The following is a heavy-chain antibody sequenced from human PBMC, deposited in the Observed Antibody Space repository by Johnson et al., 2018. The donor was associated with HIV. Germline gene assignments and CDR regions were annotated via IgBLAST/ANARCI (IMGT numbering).Heavy chain of an antibody. J-gene: IGHJ3*02. CDR1: GFTFSNAW. V-gene: IGHV3-15*01. CDR3: ATSTASDALDI. Sequence: VQLVESGGGLVKPGGSLRLSCAASGFTFSNAWMSWVRQAPGKGLEWVGRIKSKSDGGTTDYAAPVKGRFTMSRDDSKSTLYLQMNSLKTEDTAVYYCATSTASDALDIWGQGTMVTVSS. D-gene: IGHD1-1*01. CDR2: IKSKSDGGTT.